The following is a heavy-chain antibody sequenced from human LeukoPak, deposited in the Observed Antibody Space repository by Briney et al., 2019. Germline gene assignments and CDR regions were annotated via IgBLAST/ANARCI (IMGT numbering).Heavy chain of an antibody. CDR1: GGTFSSNA. J-gene: IGHJ4*02. V-gene: IGHV1-69*01. CDR3: ARDVWAAAGTNF. CDR2: IIPIFGTA. Sequence: ASVEVSCKGSGGTFSSNAISWVRQAPGQGLEWMGGIIPIFGTANYAQKFQGRVTITADESTSTAYMELSSLRSEDTAVYYCARDVWAAAGTNFWDQGTLVTVSS. D-gene: IGHD6-13*01.